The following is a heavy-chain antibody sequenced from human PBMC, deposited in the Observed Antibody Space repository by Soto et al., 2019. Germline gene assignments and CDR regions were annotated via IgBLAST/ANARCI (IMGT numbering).Heavy chain of an antibody. V-gene: IGHV5-51*01. Sequence: GASLKISCKGSGYSFTSYWSGWVRQMPGKGLEWMGIIYPGDSDTRYSPSFQGQVTISADKSISTAYLQWSSLKASDTAMYYCASPIVLVPAAIKDPNGLDAFDIWGQGTMVTVSS. CDR3: ASPIVLVPAAIKDPNGLDAFDI. D-gene: IGHD2-2*02. CDR2: IYPGDSDT. CDR1: GYSFTSYW. J-gene: IGHJ3*02.